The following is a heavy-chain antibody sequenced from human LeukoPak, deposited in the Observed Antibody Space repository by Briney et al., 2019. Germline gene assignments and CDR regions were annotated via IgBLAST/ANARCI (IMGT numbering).Heavy chain of an antibody. CDR3: ARGQGPPYCSGGSCYSYFDY. CDR2: ISYDGSNK. V-gene: IGHV3-30*04. CDR1: GFTFSSYA. D-gene: IGHD2-15*01. Sequence: GSLRLSCAASGFTFSSYAMHWVRQAPGKGLEWVAVISYDGSNKYYADSVKGRFTISRDNSKKTLYLQMNSLRAEDTAVYYCARGQGPPYCSGGSCYSYFDYWGQGTLVTVSS. J-gene: IGHJ4*02.